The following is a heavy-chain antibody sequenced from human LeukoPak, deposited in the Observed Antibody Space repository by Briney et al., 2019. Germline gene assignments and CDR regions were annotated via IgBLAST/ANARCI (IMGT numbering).Heavy chain of an antibody. CDR2: IKQDGSEK. CDR3: ARGLYNRNY. CDR1: GFTFSSYS. V-gene: IGHV3-7*01. J-gene: IGHJ4*02. Sequence: GGSLRLSCAASGFTFSSYSMSWVRQAPGRGLESVANIKQDGSEKYYVDSVKGRFTISRYNAKNSLYLQMNSLRAEDTAVYYGARGLYNRNYWGQGTLVTV. D-gene: IGHD1-14*01.